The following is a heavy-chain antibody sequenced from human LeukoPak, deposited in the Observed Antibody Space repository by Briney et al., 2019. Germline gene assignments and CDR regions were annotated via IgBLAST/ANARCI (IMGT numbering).Heavy chain of an antibody. V-gene: IGHV3-30-3*01. CDR2: ISYDGSNK. D-gene: IGHD3-22*01. Sequence: GGSLRLSCAASGFTFSSYAMHWVRQAPGKGLEWVAVISYDGSNKYYADSVKGRFTISRDNSKNTLYLQMNSLRAEDTAVYYCASMRARGSYYDSPPTGYWGQGTLVTVSS. J-gene: IGHJ4*02. CDR3: ASMRARGSYYDSPPTGY. CDR1: GFTFSSYA.